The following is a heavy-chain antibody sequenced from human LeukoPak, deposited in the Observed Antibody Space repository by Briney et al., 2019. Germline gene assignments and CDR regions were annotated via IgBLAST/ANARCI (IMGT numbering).Heavy chain of an antibody. CDR1: GGSISSGGYY. J-gene: IGHJ4*02. V-gene: IGHV4-31*03. Sequence: SETLSLTCTVSGGSISSGGYYWSWIRQHPGKGLEWIGYIYYSGSTYYNPSLKSRVTISVDTSKNQFSLKLSSVTAADTAVYYCARRIVVVPAAIGGPSYYFDYWGQGTLVAVSS. CDR2: IYYSGST. CDR3: ARRIVVVPAAIGGPSYYFDY. D-gene: IGHD2-2*01.